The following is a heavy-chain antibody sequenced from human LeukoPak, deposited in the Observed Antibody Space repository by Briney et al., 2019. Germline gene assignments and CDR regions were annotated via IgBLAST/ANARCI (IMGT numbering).Heavy chain of an antibody. CDR2: TNTDGSTI. CDR1: GFTFSTYS. Sequence: GGSLRLSCAASGFTFSTYSMHWVRQAPGKGLVWVSRTNTDGSTISYADSVKGRFTISRDSAKNTLYLQMNSLRVEDTAVYYCARVGYNYGYDWWGQGTLVTVSS. V-gene: IGHV3-74*01. J-gene: IGHJ4*02. D-gene: IGHD5-18*01. CDR3: ARVGYNYGYDW.